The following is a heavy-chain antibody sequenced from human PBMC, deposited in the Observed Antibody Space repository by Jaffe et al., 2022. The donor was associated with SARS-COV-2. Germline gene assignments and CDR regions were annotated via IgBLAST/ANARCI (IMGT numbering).Heavy chain of an antibody. CDR2: FSTSGST. V-gene: IGHV4-61*02. CDR1: GGSISSGSYS. Sequence: QVQLQESGPGLVKPSQTLSLTCTVSGGSISSGSYSWSWIRQPAGKGLEWIGRFSTSGSTNYNPSLNSRLTMSVDTSKTQFSLRLSSVTAADTAVYYCARASGANLPYDYWGQGTLVTVSS. J-gene: IGHJ4*02. D-gene: IGHD6-25*01. CDR3: ARASGANLPYDY.